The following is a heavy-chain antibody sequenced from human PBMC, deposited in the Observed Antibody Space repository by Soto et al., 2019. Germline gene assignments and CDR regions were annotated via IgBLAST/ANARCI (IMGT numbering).Heavy chain of an antibody. CDR1: GFAFSSYA. CDR3: AKWGYCTNGVCYGDYYYYGMDV. J-gene: IGHJ6*02. CDR2: ISGSGGST. Sequence: LRLSCAASGFAFSSYAMSWVRQAPGKGLEWVSAISGSGGSTYYADSVKGRFTISRDNSKNTLYLQMNSLRAEDTAVYYCAKWGYCTNGVCYGDYYYYGMDVWGQGTTVTVSS. D-gene: IGHD2-8*01. V-gene: IGHV3-23*01.